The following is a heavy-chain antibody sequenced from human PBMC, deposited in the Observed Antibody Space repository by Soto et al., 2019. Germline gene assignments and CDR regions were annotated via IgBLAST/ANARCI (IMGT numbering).Heavy chain of an antibody. CDR2: IPQDGVDG. D-gene: IGHD2-21*02. Sequence: LRLSCEVSGFTFSMYSMSGVRQSPGKGLEWVAKIPQDGVDGHYADSVKGRFTISRDNGKNSLYLQLNNLRAEDTAVYYCARDHLILPAHDFFYGSDVWGRGPRSPSP. J-gene: IGHJ6*02. CDR1: GFTFSMYS. V-gene: IGHV3-7*03. CDR3: ARDHLILPAHDFFYGSDV.